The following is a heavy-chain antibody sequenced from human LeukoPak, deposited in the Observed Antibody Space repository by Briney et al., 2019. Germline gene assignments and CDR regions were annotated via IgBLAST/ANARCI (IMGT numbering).Heavy chain of an antibody. CDR3: TRMTTGHDY. D-gene: IGHD4-17*01. Sequence: SETLSLTCAVSGVSFDDYYWAWVRQTPGKGLEWIGEINHSGYTNDSPSLKSRVTLSIDTSRKQFSLNLRSVTVADAGIYYCTRMTTGHDYWGQGTLVTAPS. CDR2: INHSGYT. J-gene: IGHJ4*02. CDR1: GVSFDDYY. V-gene: IGHV4-34*01.